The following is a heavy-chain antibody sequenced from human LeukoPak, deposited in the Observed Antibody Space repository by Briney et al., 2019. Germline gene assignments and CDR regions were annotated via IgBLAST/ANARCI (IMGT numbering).Heavy chain of an antibody. Sequence: GGSLRLSCAASGFTFSSYAMHWVRQAPGKGLEWVAVISYDGSNKYYADSVKGRFTISRDNSKNTLYLQMNSLRAEDTAVYYCARDQDENYGGNFDAFDIWGQGTVVTVSS. J-gene: IGHJ3*02. D-gene: IGHD4-23*01. V-gene: IGHV3-30-3*01. CDR3: ARDQDENYGGNFDAFDI. CDR2: ISYDGSNK. CDR1: GFTFSSYA.